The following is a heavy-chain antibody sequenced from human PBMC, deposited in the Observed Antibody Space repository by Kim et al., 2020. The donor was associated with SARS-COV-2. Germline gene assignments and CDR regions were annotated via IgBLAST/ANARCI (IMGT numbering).Heavy chain of an antibody. V-gene: IGHV4-34*01. J-gene: IGHJ6*04. CDR1: GGSFSGYY. Sequence: SETLSLTCAVYGGSFSGYYWSWIRQPSGKGLEWIGEINHSGSTNYNPSLKSRVTISVDTSKNQFSLKLSSVTAADTAVYYCARVPIIVATIYDYYYGMDVWGKGTTVTVSS. CDR2: INHSGST. D-gene: IGHD5-12*01. CDR3: ARVPIIVATIYDYYYGMDV.